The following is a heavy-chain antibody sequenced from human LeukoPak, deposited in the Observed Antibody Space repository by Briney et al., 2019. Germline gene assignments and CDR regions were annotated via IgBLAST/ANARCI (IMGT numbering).Heavy chain of an antibody. D-gene: IGHD6-19*01. CDR3: ARRNVGYRSGQLDY. Sequence: SETLSLTCTVSGGSISPYYWSWIRQPPGKGLEWIGYIYYSGSTNYNPSLKSRVTISVDTSKNQFSLKLSSVTAADTAVYYCARRNVGYRSGQLDYWGQGTLVTVSS. V-gene: IGHV4-59*01. CDR1: GGSISPYY. J-gene: IGHJ4*02. CDR2: IYYSGST.